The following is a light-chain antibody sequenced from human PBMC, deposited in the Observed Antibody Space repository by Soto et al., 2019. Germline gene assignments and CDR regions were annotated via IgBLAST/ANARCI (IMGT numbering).Light chain of an antibody. CDR3: QQYNSWPRT. Sequence: EIVMTQSPATLSLSPGERATISCMASQSVSSNLAWYKQKPGQAPRLLGYGASTRATGVPARFSGSGSGTEFTLIISSLQSEDFEVYYCQQYNSWPRTFGQGTKVDI. V-gene: IGKV3-15*01. CDR1: QSVSSN. J-gene: IGKJ1*01. CDR2: GAS.